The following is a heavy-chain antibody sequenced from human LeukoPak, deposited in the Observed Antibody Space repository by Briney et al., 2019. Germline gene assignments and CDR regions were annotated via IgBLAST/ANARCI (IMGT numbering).Heavy chain of an antibody. J-gene: IGHJ4*02. V-gene: IGHV1-18*01. CDR1: GYTFTSHG. CDR3: ARAGIVATIGTIDY. D-gene: IGHD5-12*01. CDR2: ISAYNGNT. Sequence: ASVKVSCKASGYTFTSHGISWVRQAPGQGLEWMGWISAYNGNTNYAQKFQGRVTMTTDTSTSTAYMELRSLRSDDTAVYYCARAGIVATIGTIDYWGQGTLVTVSS.